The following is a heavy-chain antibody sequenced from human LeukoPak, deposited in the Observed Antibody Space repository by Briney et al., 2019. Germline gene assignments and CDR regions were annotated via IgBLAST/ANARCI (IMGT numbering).Heavy chain of an antibody. J-gene: IGHJ4*02. CDR3: ARDGGDYDILTGYGY. CDR2: ISSSSSYI. V-gene: IGHV3-21*01. D-gene: IGHD3-9*01. Sequence: PGRSLRLSCAASGFTFSSYSMNWVRQAPGKGLEWVSSISSSSSYIYYADSVKGRFTISRDNAKNSLYLQMNSLRAEDTAVYYCARDGGDYDILTGYGYWGQGTLVTVSS. CDR1: GFTFSSYS.